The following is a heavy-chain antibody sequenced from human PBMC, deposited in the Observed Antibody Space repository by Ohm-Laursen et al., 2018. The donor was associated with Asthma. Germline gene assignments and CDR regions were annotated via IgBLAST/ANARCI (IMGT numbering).Heavy chain of an antibody. V-gene: IGHV3-30*18. D-gene: IGHD1-1*01. Sequence: SLRLSCAASGFTFSSYGMHWGRQAPGKGLEWVAVISYDGSNKYYADSVKGRFTISRDNSKNMLYLQMNSLRAEDTAVYYCAKARTGIDYYFYYYDMDVWGQGTTVTVSS. CDR1: GFTFSSYG. CDR2: ISYDGSNK. J-gene: IGHJ6*02. CDR3: AKARTGIDYYFYYYDMDV.